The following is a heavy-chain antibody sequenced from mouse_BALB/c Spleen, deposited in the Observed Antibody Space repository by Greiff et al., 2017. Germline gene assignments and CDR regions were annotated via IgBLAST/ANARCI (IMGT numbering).Heavy chain of an antibody. CDR3: ARGYYGRGDY. CDR2: ISDGGSYT. V-gene: IGHV5-4*02. Sequence: DVQLVESGGGLVKPGGSLKLSCAASGFTFSDYYMYWVRQNPEKRLEWVATISDGGSYTYYPDSVKGRFTISRDNAKNNLYLQMSSLKSEDTAMYYCARGYYGRGDYWGQGTSVTVSS. CDR1: GFTFSDYY. D-gene: IGHD2-1*01. J-gene: IGHJ4*01.